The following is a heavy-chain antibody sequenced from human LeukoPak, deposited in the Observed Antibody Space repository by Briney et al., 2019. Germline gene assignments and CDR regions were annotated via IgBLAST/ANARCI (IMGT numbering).Heavy chain of an antibody. V-gene: IGHV4-34*01. CDR2: INHSGST. CDR3: ARGLGSGWFVY. D-gene: IGHD6-19*01. J-gene: IGHJ4*02. CDR1: GGSFSGYY. Sequence: TSETLSLTCAVYGGSFSGYYWSWIRQPPGKGLEWIGEINHSGSTNYNPSLKSRVTISVDTSKNQFSLKLSSVTAADTAVYYCARGLGSGWFVYWGQGTLVTVSS.